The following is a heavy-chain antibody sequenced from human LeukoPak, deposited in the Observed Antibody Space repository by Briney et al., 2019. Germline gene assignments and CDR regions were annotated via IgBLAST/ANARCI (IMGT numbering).Heavy chain of an antibody. Sequence: GGSLRLSCAASGFTVSSNYMSWVRQAPGKGLEWVSVIYSGGSTYYADSAKGRFTISRDNSKNTLYLQMNSLRAEDTAVYYCARDTYYGSGSHDYWGQGTLVTVSS. CDR3: ARDTYYGSGSHDY. D-gene: IGHD3-10*01. CDR2: IYSGGST. CDR1: GFTVSSNY. J-gene: IGHJ4*02. V-gene: IGHV3-66*01.